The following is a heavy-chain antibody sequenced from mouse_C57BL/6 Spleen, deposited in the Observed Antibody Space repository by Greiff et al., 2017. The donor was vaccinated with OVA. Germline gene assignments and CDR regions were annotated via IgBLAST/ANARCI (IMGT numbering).Heavy chain of an antibody. J-gene: IGHJ4*01. CDR2: ISDGGSYT. V-gene: IGHV5-4*01. D-gene: IGHD2-1*01. CDR3: ARVNYEGYAMDY. Sequence: EVHLVESGGGLVKPGGSLKLSCAASGFTFSSYAMSWVRQTPEKRLEWVATISDGGSYTYYPDNVKGRFTISRDNAKNNLYLQMSHLKSEDTAMYYCARVNYEGYAMDYWGQGTSVTVSS. CDR1: GFTFSSYA.